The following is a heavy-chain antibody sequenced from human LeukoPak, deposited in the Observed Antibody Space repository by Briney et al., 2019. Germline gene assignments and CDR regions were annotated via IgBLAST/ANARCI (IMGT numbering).Heavy chain of an antibody. Sequence: QPGGSLRLSCAASGFTFSSYWMHWVRQAPGKGLVWVSRINSDGSSTSYADSVKGRFTISRDNAKNTLYLQMNSLRAEDTAVYYCAREITMSNAAFDYWGQGTLVTVSS. J-gene: IGHJ4*02. CDR1: GFTFSSYW. CDR2: INSDGSST. D-gene: IGHD3-22*01. CDR3: AREITMSNAAFDY. V-gene: IGHV3-74*01.